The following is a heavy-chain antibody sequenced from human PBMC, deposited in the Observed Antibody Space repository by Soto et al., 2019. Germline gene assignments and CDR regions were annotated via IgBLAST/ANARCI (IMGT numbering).Heavy chain of an antibody. V-gene: IGHV3-48*01. J-gene: IGHJ4*02. Sequence: GGSLRLSCAASEFTFITYSMNWVRQAPGKGLEWVSYISSGSNIIYYADSVKGRFTISRDNAKNSLYLQMNSLRAEDTAFYYCAKGASPNGGLFDSWGQGTLVTVSS. CDR3: AKGASPNGGLFDS. D-gene: IGHD3-10*01. CDR1: EFTFITYS. CDR2: ISSGSNII.